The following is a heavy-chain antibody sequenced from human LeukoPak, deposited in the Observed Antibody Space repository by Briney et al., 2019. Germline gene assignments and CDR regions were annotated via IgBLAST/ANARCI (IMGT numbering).Heavy chain of an antibody. CDR2: IGPYNANP. CDR1: GYTFTNYG. CDR3: ARDWRYIPDY. J-gene: IGHJ4*02. D-gene: IGHD2-21*01. V-gene: IGHV1-18*01. Sequence: ASVKVSCKASGYTFTNYGFSWVRQAPGQGLEWLGWIGPYNANPNYAQKFRGRVTMATDTSTSTAYMELGSLGSDDTAVYYCARDWRYIPDYWGQGTQVTVSS.